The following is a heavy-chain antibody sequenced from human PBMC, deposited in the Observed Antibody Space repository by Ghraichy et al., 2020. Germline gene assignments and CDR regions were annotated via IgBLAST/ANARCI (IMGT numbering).Heavy chain of an antibody. CDR3: GRAPRVEPSAGTGVDGVLDI. D-gene: IGHD3-10*01. CDR1: GDSIISNNW. V-gene: IGHV4-4*02. J-gene: IGHJ3*02. Sequence: SETLSLTCRVSGDSIISNNWWSWVRQPPGRGLEWVGEIYHSGSTNYNPSLKSRVIGSLDKSKNEFSLNLNSVTAAATAVYYCGRAPRVEPSAGTGVDGVLDIWGQGRMVTVSS. CDR2: IYHSGST.